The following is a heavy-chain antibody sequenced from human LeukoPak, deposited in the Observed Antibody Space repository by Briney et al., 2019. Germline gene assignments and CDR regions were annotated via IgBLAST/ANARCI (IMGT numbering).Heavy chain of an antibody. V-gene: IGHV5-51*01. J-gene: IGHJ5*02. D-gene: IGHD2-2*02. CDR3: ARFFSPKYCSSTSCYRAAGWFDP. CDR1: GYSFTSYW. Sequence: PGESLKISCKGSGYSFTSYWIGWVRQMPGKGLEWMGIIYPGDSDTRYSPSFQGQVTISADKSISTAYLQWSSLKASDTAMYYCARFFSPKYCSSTSCYRAAGWFDPWGQGTLVTVSS. CDR2: IYPGDSDT.